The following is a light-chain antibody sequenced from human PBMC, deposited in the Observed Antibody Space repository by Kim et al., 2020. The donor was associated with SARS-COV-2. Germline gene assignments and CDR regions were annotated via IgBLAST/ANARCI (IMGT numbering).Light chain of an antibody. V-gene: IGKV1-5*01. CDR1: QSISVW. CDR2: DAS. J-gene: IGKJ1*01. CDR3: QQYDTYPWT. Sequence: DIQMTQSPSTLSASVGDRVTITCRASQSISVWLAWYQQQPGKAPNLLIYDASSLESGVPSKFSGSGSGTEFTLTISSLQTDDFATYYCQQYDTYPWTFGQGTKVDIK.